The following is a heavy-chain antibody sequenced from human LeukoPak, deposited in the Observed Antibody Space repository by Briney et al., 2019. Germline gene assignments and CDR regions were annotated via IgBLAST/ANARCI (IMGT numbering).Heavy chain of an antibody. J-gene: IGHJ4*02. CDR1: GFTFSSYA. CDR3: ARVYSSGWYLADF. CDR2: ISSSSSTI. D-gene: IGHD6-19*01. Sequence: PGGSLRLSCAASGFTFSSYAMSWVRQAPGKGLEWVSYISSSSSTIYYADSVKGRFTISRDNAKNSLYLQMNSLRAEDTAVYYCARVYSSGWYLADFWGQGTLVTVSS. V-gene: IGHV3-48*04.